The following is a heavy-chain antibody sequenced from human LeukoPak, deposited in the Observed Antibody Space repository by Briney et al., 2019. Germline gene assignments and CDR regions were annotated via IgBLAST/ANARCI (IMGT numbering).Heavy chain of an antibody. J-gene: IGHJ2*01. CDR2: VCTSGIT. CDR1: GDSISTNC. D-gene: IGHD4-23*01. Sequence: SETLSLTCAVSGDSISTNCWAWIRQLAGKGLEWIGCVCTSGITNYNTSLGGRIPMSLDTSKKQFSLSLTSLTAAHTPGNTGARDVLWMSVVWFFDLGGRGTLVTVSS. CDR3: ARDVLWMSVVWFFDL. V-gene: IGHV4-4*07.